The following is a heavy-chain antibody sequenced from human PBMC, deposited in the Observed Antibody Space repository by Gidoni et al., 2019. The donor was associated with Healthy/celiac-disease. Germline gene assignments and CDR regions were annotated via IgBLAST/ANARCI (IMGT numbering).Heavy chain of an antibody. J-gene: IGHJ2*01. CDR2: ISSSGSTI. V-gene: IGHV3-11*01. Sequence: QVQLVESGGGLVKPGGSLRLSCAASGFTFSDYYMSWIRQAPGKGLEWVSYISSSGSTIYYADSVKGRITIPRDKAKNSMYLEMNRLRAEDTAVYYCARAGYDFWGGLNWYFDLWGRCNLVTFSS. CDR1: GFTFSDYY. CDR3: ARAGYDFWGGLNWYFDL. D-gene: IGHD3-3*01.